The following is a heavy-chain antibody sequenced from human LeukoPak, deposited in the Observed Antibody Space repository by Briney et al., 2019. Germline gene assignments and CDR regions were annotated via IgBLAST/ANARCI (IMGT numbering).Heavy chain of an antibody. D-gene: IGHD6-19*01. CDR2: IYYSGST. CDR3: ARGGRAVAGRDY. Sequence: PSETLSLTCTVSGGSISSSSYYWGWIRQPPGKGLEWIGSIYYSGSTYYNPSLKSRVTISVDTSKNQFSLKLSSVTAADTAVYYCARGGRAVAGRDYWGQGILVTVSS. CDR1: GGSISSSSYY. V-gene: IGHV4-39*01. J-gene: IGHJ4*02.